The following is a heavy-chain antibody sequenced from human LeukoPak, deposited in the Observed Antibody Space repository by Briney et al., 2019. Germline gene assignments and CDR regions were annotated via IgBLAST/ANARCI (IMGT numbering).Heavy chain of an antibody. Sequence: ASVKVSCKASGYTFTGYYMHWVRLAPGQGREWMGRIDPNSGGTNYAEKFQGRVTMTRDTSISTAYMELSRLRSDDTAVYYCARDSATSGYYYMDVWGKGTTVTVSS. CDR2: IDPNSGGT. V-gene: IGHV1-2*06. D-gene: IGHD1-26*01. J-gene: IGHJ6*03. CDR1: GYTFTGYY. CDR3: ARDSATSGYYYMDV.